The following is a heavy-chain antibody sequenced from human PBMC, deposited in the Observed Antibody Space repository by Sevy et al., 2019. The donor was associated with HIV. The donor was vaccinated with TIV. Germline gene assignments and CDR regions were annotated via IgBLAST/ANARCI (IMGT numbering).Heavy chain of an antibody. CDR3: ASVVKNDFWDGHVNYYGLDV. J-gene: IGHJ6*02. V-gene: IGHV3-15*01. CDR1: GFTFNYAW. D-gene: IGHD3-3*01. CDR2: IKSKTDGGTA. Sequence: GGSLRLSCAASGFTFNYAWMSWVRQAPGKGLEWVGRIKSKTDGGTADYAAHVKGRSTISRNDSENTLYLQMNSLKTEDTAVYYCASVVKNDFWDGHVNYYGLDVWGQGTTVTVSS.